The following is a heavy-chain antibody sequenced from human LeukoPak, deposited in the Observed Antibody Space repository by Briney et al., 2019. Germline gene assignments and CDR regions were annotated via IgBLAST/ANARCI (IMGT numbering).Heavy chain of an antibody. J-gene: IGHJ6*03. CDR3: ARSGTTVVTPDYYYYMDV. D-gene: IGHD4-23*01. CDR1: GYTFTSAG. CDR2: ICAYNGNQ. Sequence: GAAVKVSCKAPGYTFTSAGISRVRQALEQGLEWMGWICAYNGNQTYAQKLQGRVTITTDTSTSTAYMELRSLRFDDTAVYYCARSGTTVVTPDYYYYMDVWGKGTTVTISS. V-gene: IGHV1-18*01.